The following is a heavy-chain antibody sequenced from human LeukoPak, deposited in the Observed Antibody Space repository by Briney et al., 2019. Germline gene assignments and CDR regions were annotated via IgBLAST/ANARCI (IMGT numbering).Heavy chain of an antibody. CDR1: GGSISSYY. D-gene: IGHD3-22*01. CDR2: IYYSGST. J-gene: IGHJ4*02. CDR3: ARHANYDRSARPLDY. Sequence: SETLSLTCAVSGGSISSYYWSWFRQPPGKGLGWIGYIYYSGSTDYNPSLKSRVTISVDTSRNQFSLRLSSVTAADTAVYYCARHANYDRSARPLDYWGQGTLVTVSS. V-gene: IGHV4-59*08.